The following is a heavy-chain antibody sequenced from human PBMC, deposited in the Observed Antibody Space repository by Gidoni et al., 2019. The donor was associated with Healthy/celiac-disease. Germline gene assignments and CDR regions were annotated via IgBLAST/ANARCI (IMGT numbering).Heavy chain of an antibody. D-gene: IGHD6-19*01. Sequence: EVQLLESGGGLVQPGGSLSLSCAASGFTFSSYAMSWVRQAPGKGLEWVSAISGSGGSTYYADSVKGRFTISRDNSKNTLYLQMNSLRAEDTAVYYCAKSSAAGTTHRDLDYWGQGTLVTVSS. CDR3: AKSSAAGTTHRDLDY. V-gene: IGHV3-23*01. CDR1: GFTFSSYA. CDR2: ISGSGGST. J-gene: IGHJ4*02.